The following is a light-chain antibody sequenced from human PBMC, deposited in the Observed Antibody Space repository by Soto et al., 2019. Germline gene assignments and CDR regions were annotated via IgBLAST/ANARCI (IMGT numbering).Light chain of an antibody. CDR1: SSDVGGYNY. CDR2: EVC. V-gene: IGLV2-8*01. J-gene: IGLJ2*01. Sequence: QSALTQPPSASGSPGQSVTISCIGTSSDVGGYNYVSWYQQHPGKAPKLMIYEVCKRPSGVPDRFSGSKSGNTASLTVSGLQAEDEADYYCSSYAASNNLGVFGGGTQLTVL. CDR3: SSYAASNNLGV.